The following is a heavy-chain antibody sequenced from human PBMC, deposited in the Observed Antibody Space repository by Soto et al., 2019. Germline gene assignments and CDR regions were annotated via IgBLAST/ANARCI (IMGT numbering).Heavy chain of an antibody. Sequence: QVQLVESGGGVVQPGRSLRLSCAASGFTFSSYAMHWVRQAPGKGLEWVAVISYDGSNKYYADSVKGRFTISRDNSKNTLYLQMNSLRAEDTAVYYCARELIRRYTLGYWCQGTLVTVSS. CDR1: GFTFSSYA. V-gene: IGHV3-30-3*01. CDR2: ISYDGSNK. CDR3: ARELIRRYTLGY. D-gene: IGHD1-1*01. J-gene: IGHJ4*02.